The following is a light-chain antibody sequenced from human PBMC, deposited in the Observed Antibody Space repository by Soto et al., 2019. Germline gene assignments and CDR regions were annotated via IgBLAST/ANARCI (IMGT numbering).Light chain of an antibody. CDR2: AAS. Sequence: DIQMTQSPSSLSASVRDRVTITCRASQSISSYLNWYQQKPGKVPKLLIYAASSLQSGVPSRFSGSGAGTDVTLTTSRLQPEDFATYYCQQSYSGTFGQGTKVEIK. CDR1: QSISSY. J-gene: IGKJ1*01. CDR3: QQSYSGT. V-gene: IGKV1-39*01.